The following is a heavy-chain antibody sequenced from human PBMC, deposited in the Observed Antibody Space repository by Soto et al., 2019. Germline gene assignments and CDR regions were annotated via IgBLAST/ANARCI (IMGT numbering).Heavy chain of an antibody. CDR3: ARDGIELPMTTVTTWYFDY. CDR2: ISYDGSNK. V-gene: IGHV3-30-3*01. D-gene: IGHD4-17*01. CDR1: GFTFSSYA. Sequence: GGSLRLSCAASGFTFSSYAMHWVRQAPGKGLEWVAVISYDGSNKYYADSVKGRFTIPRDNSKNTLYLQMNSLRAEDTAVYYCARDGIELPMTTVTTWYFDYWGQGTLVTVSS. J-gene: IGHJ4*02.